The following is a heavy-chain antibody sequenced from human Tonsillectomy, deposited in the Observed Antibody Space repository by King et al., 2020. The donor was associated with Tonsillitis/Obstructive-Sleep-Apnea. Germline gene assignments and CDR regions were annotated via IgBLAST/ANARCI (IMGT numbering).Heavy chain of an antibody. D-gene: IGHD2-2*01. J-gene: IGHJ3*02. CDR1: GGSSSRGGYY. CDR2: IYYSGRT. CDR3: ASHTVVPAAIGAFDI. Sequence: VQLQESGPGLVKPSQTLSLTCTVSGGSSSRGGYYWSWIRQHPGKGLEWIGNIYYSGRTYYNPSLKGRVTISVDTSKNQFSLKLSSVTAADTAVYYCASHTVVPAAIGAFDIWGQGTMVTVSS. V-gene: IGHV4-31*03.